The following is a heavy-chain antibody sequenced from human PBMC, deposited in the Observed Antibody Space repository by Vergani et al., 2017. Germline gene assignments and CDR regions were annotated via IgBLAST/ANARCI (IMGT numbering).Heavy chain of an antibody. V-gene: IGHV3-48*01. D-gene: IGHD2-2*02. CDR1: GFDFSSYI. CDR3: VRDRGLCAGGRCYTEAWDY. Sequence: QLVESGGGWVQPGGSLRLSCVVSGFDFSSYIMNWVRQAPGKGLEWVSFVSTGTKSQSYAESVKGRFTISRDSAKNSLYLQMDSLRLEDTGVYHCVRDRGLCAGGRCYTEAWDYWGQGTPVTVSS. J-gene: IGHJ4*02. CDR2: VSTGTKSQ.